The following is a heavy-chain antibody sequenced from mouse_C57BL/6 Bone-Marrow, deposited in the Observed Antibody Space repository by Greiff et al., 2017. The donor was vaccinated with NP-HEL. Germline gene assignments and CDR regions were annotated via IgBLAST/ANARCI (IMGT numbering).Heavy chain of an antibody. CDR1: GFNIKNTY. CDR3: ARGIYYYGSSFRGYAMDY. J-gene: IGHJ4*01. D-gene: IGHD1-1*01. V-gene: IGHV14-3*01. Sequence: EVQLQQSVAELVRPGASVKLSCTASGFNIKNTYMHWVKQRPEQGLEWIGRIDPANGNTKYAPKFQGQATITADTSSNTAYLQLSSLTSEDTAIYYCARGIYYYGSSFRGYAMDYWGQGTSVTVSS. CDR2: IDPANGNT.